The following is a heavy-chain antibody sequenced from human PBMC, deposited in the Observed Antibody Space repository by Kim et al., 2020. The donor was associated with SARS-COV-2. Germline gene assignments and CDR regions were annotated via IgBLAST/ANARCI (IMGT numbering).Heavy chain of an antibody. CDR1: GFTFSSYS. J-gene: IGHJ2*01. V-gene: IGHV3-21*01. CDR2: ISSSSSYI. CDR3: ASRGRWELGARYFDL. D-gene: IGHD1-26*01. Sequence: GGSLRLSCAASGFTFSSYSMNWVRQAPGKGLEWVSSISSSSSYIYYADSVKGRFTISRDNAKNSLYLQMNSLRAEDTAVYYCASRGRWELGARYFDLWGRGTLVTVSS.